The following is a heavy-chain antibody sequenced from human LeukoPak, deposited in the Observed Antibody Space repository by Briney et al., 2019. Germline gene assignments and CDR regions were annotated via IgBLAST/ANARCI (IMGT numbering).Heavy chain of an antibody. J-gene: IGHJ4*02. CDR3: ARVRWLQLGHFDY. Sequence: SATLSLTCTVSGGSISSNSYSWGWIRQPPGKGLEWIASMSYSGSTYYNPSLKSRVTISVDTSRNQFSLKLSSVTAADTAVYYCARVRWLQLGHFDYWGQGSLVTVSS. CDR2: MSYSGST. V-gene: IGHV4-39*07. CDR1: GGSISSNSYS. D-gene: IGHD5-24*01.